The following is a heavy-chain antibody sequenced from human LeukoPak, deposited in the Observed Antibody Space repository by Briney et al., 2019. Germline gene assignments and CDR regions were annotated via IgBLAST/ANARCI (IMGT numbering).Heavy chain of an antibody. J-gene: IGHJ4*02. V-gene: IGHV5-51*01. CDR1: GYSLTNYW. Sequence: GDSLKISCKASGYSLTNYWIGWVRQMPGKGLEWMGIIYPGDSDTRYGPSFQGQVTISADKSISTSYLQWSSLKASDTAMYYCANQGSSGSFDYWGQGTLVTVSS. CDR3: ANQGSSGSFDY. CDR2: IYPGDSDT. D-gene: IGHD2-2*01.